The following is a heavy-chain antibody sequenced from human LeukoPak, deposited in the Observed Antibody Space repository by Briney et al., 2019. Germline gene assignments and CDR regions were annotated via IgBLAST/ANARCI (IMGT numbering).Heavy chain of an antibody. V-gene: IGHV4-39*07. Sequence: PSETLSLTCSVSGGSISSSSYYWGWIRQPPGKGLEWIGSIYYSGSTYYNPSLKSRVTISVDTSKNQFSLKLSSVTAADMAVYYCARDTVATMGGDYWGQGTLVIVSS. CDR2: IYYSGST. J-gene: IGHJ4*02. CDR3: ARDTVATMGGDY. D-gene: IGHD5-12*01. CDR1: GGSISSSSYY.